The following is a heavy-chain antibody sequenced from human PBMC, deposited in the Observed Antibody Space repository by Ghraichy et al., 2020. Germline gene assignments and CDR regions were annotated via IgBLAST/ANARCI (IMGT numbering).Heavy chain of an antibody. CDR1: GGTFSSYA. CDR3: ARANYYDSSGYLRFDY. D-gene: IGHD3-22*01. V-gene: IGHV1-69*13. CDR2: IIPIFGTA. Sequence: SVKVSCKASGGTFSSYAISWVRQAPGQGLEWMGGIIPIFGTANYAQKFQGRVTITADESTSTAYMELSSLRSEDTAVYYCARANYYDSSGYLRFDYWGQGTLVTVSS. J-gene: IGHJ4*02.